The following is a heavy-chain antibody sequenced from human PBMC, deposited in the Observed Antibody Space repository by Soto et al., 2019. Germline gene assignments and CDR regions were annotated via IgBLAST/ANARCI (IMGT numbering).Heavy chain of an antibody. CDR2: IWYDGSNK. CDR3: ARATRYFDWLLSPPTSYYFDY. J-gene: IGHJ4*02. V-gene: IGHV3-33*01. D-gene: IGHD3-9*01. Sequence: PGGSLRLSCAASGFTFSSYGMHWVRQAPGKGLEWVAVIWYDGSNKYYADSVKGRFTISRDNSKNTLYLQMNSLRAEDTAVYYCARATRYFDWLLSPPTSYYFDYWGQGTLVTVSS. CDR1: GFTFSSYG.